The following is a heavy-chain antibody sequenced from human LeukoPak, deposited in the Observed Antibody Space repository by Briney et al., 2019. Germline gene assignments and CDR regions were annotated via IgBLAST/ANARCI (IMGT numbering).Heavy chain of an antibody. J-gene: IGHJ3*02. CDR1: GFTVSSNY. CDR2: IYSGGST. D-gene: IGHD3-3*01. CDR3: ARGAFGVYAFDI. V-gene: IGHV3-53*01. Sequence: GGSLRPSCAASGFTVSSNYMSWVRQAPGKGLEWVSVIYSGGSTYYADSVKGRFTISRDNAKNTLYVQMNSLRAEDTAVYYCARGAFGVYAFDIWGQGTMVTVSS.